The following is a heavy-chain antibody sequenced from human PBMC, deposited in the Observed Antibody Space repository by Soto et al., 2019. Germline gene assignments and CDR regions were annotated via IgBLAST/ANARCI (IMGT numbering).Heavy chain of an antibody. D-gene: IGHD5-12*01. Sequence: SETLSLTCTVSGGSISSYYWSWIRQPPGKGLEWIGYIYYSGSTSYNPSLKSRVTISVDTSKNQFSLKLSSVTAADTAVYYCARGGIVATIGQSFDYWGQGTLVTVSS. J-gene: IGHJ4*02. V-gene: IGHV4-59*01. CDR3: ARGGIVATIGQSFDY. CDR1: GGSISSYY. CDR2: IYYSGST.